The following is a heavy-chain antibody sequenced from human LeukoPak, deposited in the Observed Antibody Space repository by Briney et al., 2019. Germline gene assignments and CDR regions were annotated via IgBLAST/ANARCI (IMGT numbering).Heavy chain of an antibody. Sequence: GGSLRLSCAASGFSFSHAWMTWVRQAPGKGLEWIGRIQSETDGGTTDYAAHVKGRFTISRDDSKNMLYLQMNSLKNEDTAVYYCTTSPQWLENWGQGTLVTVSP. D-gene: IGHD6-19*01. CDR1: GFSFSHAW. CDR2: IQSETDGGTT. V-gene: IGHV3-15*01. CDR3: TTSPQWLEN. J-gene: IGHJ4*02.